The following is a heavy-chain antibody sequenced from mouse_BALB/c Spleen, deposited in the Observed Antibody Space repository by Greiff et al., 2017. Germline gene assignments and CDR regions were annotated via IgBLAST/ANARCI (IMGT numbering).Heavy chain of an antibody. V-gene: IGHV1-7*01. Sequence: QVQLQQSGAELAKPGASVKMSCKASGYTFTSYWMHWVKQRPGQGLEWIGYINPSTGYTEYNQKFKDKATLTADKSSGTAYMQLSSLTSEDSAVYYCARSPYGYYAMDYWGQGTSVTVSS. CDR1: GYTFTSYW. J-gene: IGHJ4*01. CDR2: INPSTGYT. D-gene: IGHD1-1*01. CDR3: ARSPYGYYAMDY.